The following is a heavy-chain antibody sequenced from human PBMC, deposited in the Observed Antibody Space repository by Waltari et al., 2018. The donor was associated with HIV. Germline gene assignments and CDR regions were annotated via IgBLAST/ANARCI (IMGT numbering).Heavy chain of an antibody. V-gene: IGHV1-46*01. Sequence: EMKKPGASVRLSCRASGFLLADHYFHCVRHGPRQTFEWMGIITGGDGSATSAQKFLPRLSLTRDLFTGTLYMDLMSLKSDDTAVYFCARAGLGGLIQDFDIWGQGTQLIVSS. J-gene: IGHJ4*02. CDR1: GFLLADHY. D-gene: IGHD1-26*01. CDR2: ITGGDGSA. CDR3: ARAGLGGLIQDFDI.